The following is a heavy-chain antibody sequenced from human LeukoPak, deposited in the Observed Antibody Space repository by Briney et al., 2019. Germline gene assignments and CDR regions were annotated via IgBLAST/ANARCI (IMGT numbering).Heavy chain of an antibody. CDR1: GGTFSSYA. Sequence: SVKVSCKASGGTFSSYAISWVRPAPGQGLEWMGRIIPILGIANYAQKFQGRVTITADKSTSTAYMELSSLRSEDTAVYYCAGAISSSWTQLDYWGQGTLVTVSS. CDR3: AGAISSSWTQLDY. J-gene: IGHJ4*02. V-gene: IGHV1-69*04. CDR2: IIPILGIA. D-gene: IGHD6-13*01.